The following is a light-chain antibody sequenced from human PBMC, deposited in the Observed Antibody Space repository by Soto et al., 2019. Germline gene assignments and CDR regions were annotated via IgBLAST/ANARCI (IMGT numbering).Light chain of an antibody. CDR2: DAS. CDR3: SSFTSSGV. V-gene: IGLV2-14*01. Sequence: QSVLTQSASVSGSPGQSITISCTGTSSDVGRHNHVSWYQHHPGKAPKLILFDASTRPSGVSNRFSGSKSGNTASLTISGLQAEDEADYYCSSFTSSGVFGGGTKVTVL. J-gene: IGLJ2*01. CDR1: SSDVGRHNH.